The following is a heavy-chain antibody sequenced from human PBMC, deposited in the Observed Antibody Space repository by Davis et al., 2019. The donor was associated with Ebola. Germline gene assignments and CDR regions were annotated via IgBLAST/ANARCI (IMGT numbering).Heavy chain of an antibody. D-gene: IGHD3-22*01. CDR3: ARDYYDSSGYYYVGYFDY. CDR2: ISSSGSTI. J-gene: IGHJ4*02. Sequence: PGGSLRLSCAASGFTFSSYEMNWVRQAPGQGLEWVSYISSSGSTIYYADSVKGRFTISRDNAKNSLYLQMNSLRAEDTAVYYCARDYYDSSGYYYVGYFDYWGQGTLVTVSS. CDR1: GFTFSSYE. V-gene: IGHV3-48*03.